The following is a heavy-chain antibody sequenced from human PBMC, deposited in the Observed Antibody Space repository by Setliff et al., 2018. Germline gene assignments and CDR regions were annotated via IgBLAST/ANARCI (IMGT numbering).Heavy chain of an antibody. D-gene: IGHD3-22*01. CDR3: ARGNYYDSSGYSVDY. CDR1: GGSFSGYY. Sequence: LSLTCAVYGGSFSGYYWSWIRQPPGKRLEWVSYISSSSSYTNYADSVKGRFTISRDNAKNSLYLQMNSLRAEDTAVYYCARGNYYDSSGYSVDYWGQGTLVTVSS. V-gene: IGHV3-11*05. CDR2: ISSSSSYT. J-gene: IGHJ4*02.